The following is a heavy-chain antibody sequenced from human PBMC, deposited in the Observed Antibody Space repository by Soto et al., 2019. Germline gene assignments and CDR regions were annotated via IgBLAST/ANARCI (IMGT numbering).Heavy chain of an antibody. D-gene: IGHD3-3*01. V-gene: IGHV3-48*01. Sequence: GGSLRLSCAASGFTFSSYSMNWVRQAPGKGLEWVSYISSSSSTIYYADSVKGRFTISRDNAKNSLYLQMNSLRAEDTAVYYCAGASGGYDFWSGYYGYWGQGTLVTVSS. J-gene: IGHJ4*02. CDR2: ISSSSSTI. CDR3: AGASGGYDFWSGYYGY. CDR1: GFTFSSYS.